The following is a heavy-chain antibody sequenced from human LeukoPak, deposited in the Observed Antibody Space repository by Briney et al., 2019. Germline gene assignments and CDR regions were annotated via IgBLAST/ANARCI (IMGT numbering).Heavy chain of an antibody. D-gene: IGHD3-22*01. J-gene: IGHJ4*02. V-gene: IGHV1-58*02. CDR1: GFTFTSSA. CDR3: ARDSSGYYYELDY. Sequence: ASVKVSCKASGFTFTSSAMQWVRQARGQRLEWIGWIVVGSGNTNYAQKFQERVTITRDMSTSTVYMELSSLRSEDTAVYYCARDSSGYYYELDYWGQGTLVTVSS. CDR2: IVVGSGNT.